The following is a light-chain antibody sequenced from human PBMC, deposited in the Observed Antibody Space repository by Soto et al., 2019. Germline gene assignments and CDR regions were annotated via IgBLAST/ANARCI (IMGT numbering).Light chain of an antibody. CDR1: QSIKTW. J-gene: IGKJ1*01. CDR3: QHYNSYSEA. V-gene: IGKV1-5*03. Sequence: DIQMTQSPSALSASVGDRFTITCRAIQSIKTWLAWYQRKPGKAPKLLIYQASRLESGVPSRFSGSGSGTEFTLTISSLQPDDFATYYCQHYNSYSEAFGQGTKVDIK. CDR2: QAS.